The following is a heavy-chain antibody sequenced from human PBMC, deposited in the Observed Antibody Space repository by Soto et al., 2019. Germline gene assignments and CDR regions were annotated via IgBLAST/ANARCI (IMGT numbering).Heavy chain of an antibody. J-gene: IGHJ5*02. Sequence: SETLSLTCSVSGDSISNRRFYWAWIRQPPGEGLEWIGSIYHTGNAYYNPSLKSRVTISVDTSKNQFSLKLTSVTAADAALYYCARDFFDSSDYTTNWFDPWGQGTLVTVS. CDR2: IYHTGNA. D-gene: IGHD3-22*01. CDR3: ARDFFDSSDYTTNWFDP. CDR1: GDSISNRRFY. V-gene: IGHV4-39*01.